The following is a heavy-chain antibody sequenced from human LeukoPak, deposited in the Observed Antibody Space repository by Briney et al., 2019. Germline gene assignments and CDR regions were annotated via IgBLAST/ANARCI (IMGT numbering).Heavy chain of an antibody. CDR3: ARSGYRAIWYRGGFDI. CDR1: GGSISSSSNY. D-gene: IGHD6-13*01. CDR2: IYHRGNT. J-gene: IGHJ3*02. V-gene: IGHV4-39*01. Sequence: SETLSLTCTVSGGSISSSSNYWAWIRQPPGKGLEWIGNIYHRGNTYYNPSLKSRITASVDTSKNQFSLELSSVTAADTAVYYSARSGYRAIWYRGGFDIWGQGTMVTVSS.